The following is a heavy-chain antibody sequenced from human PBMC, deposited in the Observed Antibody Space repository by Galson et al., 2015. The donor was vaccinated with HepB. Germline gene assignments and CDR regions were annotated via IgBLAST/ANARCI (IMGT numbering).Heavy chain of an antibody. D-gene: IGHD2-15*01. V-gene: IGHV7-4-1*02. CDR3: ARGVGDCSGDTCFQYFHH. J-gene: IGHJ1*01. Sequence: SVKVSCKASGYTFSNYVMNWVRQAPGQGLEWMGWINTNTGNPTYAQGFTGRFVFSLDTSLSTAYLQISGLKAEDTAVYYCARGVGDCSGDTCFQYFHHWGQGSLVTVSS. CDR2: INTNTGNP. CDR1: GYTFSNYV.